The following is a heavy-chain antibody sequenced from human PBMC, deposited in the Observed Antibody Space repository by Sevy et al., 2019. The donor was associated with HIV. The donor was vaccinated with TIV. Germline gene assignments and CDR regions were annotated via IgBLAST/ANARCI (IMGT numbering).Heavy chain of an antibody. Sequence: GGSLRLSCAASGFSFSAYSMNWVRQAPGKGLEWVSSISSSSNYIYYADSVKGRFTISRDNAKNLFYLQMNSLRAEDAAVYQCGGERGVGTSSYGMDVWGQGTTVTVSS. J-gene: IGHJ6*02. V-gene: IGHV3-21*01. D-gene: IGHD1-26*01. CDR1: GFSFSAYS. CDR2: ISSSSNYI. CDR3: GGERGVGTSSYGMDV.